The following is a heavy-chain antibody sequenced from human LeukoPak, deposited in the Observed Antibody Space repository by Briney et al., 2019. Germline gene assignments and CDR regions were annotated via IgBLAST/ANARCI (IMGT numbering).Heavy chain of an antibody. V-gene: IGHV3-48*04. Sequence: PGGSLRLSCAASGFTFSSYSMNWVRQAPGKGLEWVSYISSSSSTIYYADSVKGRFTISRDNAKNSLYLQMNSLRAEDTAVYYCARDQRYCSGTSCYALDPWGQGTLVTVSS. CDR1: GFTFSSYS. J-gene: IGHJ5*02. CDR3: ARDQRYCSGTSCYALDP. D-gene: IGHD2-2*01. CDR2: ISSSSSTI.